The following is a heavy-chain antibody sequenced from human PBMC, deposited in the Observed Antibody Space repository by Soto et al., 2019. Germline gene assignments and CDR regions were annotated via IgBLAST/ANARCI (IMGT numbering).Heavy chain of an antibody. D-gene: IGHD1-26*01. CDR2: IYYSGST. CDR1: GGSISRGGYY. CDR3: ASGKGGGSYSVAFDI. Sequence: QVQLQESGPGLVKPSQTLSLTCTVSGGSISRGGYYWSWIRQHPGKGLEWIGYIYYSGSTYYNPSLKSRVTISVDTDKTQFSLKLSAVTAADTAVYYCASGKGGGSYSVAFDIWGQGTMVTVSS. J-gene: IGHJ3*02. V-gene: IGHV4-31*03.